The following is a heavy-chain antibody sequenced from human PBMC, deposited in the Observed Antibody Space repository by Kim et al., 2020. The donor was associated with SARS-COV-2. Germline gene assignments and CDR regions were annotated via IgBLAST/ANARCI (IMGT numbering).Heavy chain of an antibody. J-gene: IGHJ6*02. CDR2: IYYSGST. CDR3: ARHEASITIFGVVPLGEGMDV. D-gene: IGHD3-3*01. V-gene: IGHV4-39*01. Sequence: SETLSLTCTVSGGSISSSSYYWGWIRQPPGKGLEWIGSIYYSGSTYYNPSLKSRVTISVDTSKNQFSLKLSSVTAADTAVHYCARHEASITIFGVVPLGEGMDVWGQGTTVTVSS. CDR1: GGSISSSSYY.